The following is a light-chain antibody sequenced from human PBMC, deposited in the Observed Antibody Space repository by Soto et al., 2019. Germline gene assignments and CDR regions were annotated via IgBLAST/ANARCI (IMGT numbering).Light chain of an antibody. CDR1: TGAVTGSHY. J-gene: IGLJ3*02. CDR3: LVVYSDAWV. Sequence: QAVVTQEPSLTVSPGGTVTLTCGSSTGAVTGSHYPYWFQQKAGQAPRTLIYDTYNKQSWTPARFSGSLLGGKAALTLSGAQPEDEADYYCLVVYSDAWVFGGGTQLTVL. V-gene: IGLV7-46*01. CDR2: DTY.